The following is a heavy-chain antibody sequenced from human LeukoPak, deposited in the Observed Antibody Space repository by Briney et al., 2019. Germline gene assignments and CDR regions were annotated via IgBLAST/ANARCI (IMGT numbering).Heavy chain of an antibody. V-gene: IGHV4-59*08. D-gene: IGHD3-16*01. J-gene: IGHJ4*02. CDR3: ASPKGFGNYFVY. CDR1: GGSISSYY. Sequence: PSETLSLTCTVSGGSISSYYWSWIRQPPGKGLEWIGYIYYSGSTNYNPSLKSRVTISVDTSKNQFSLKLSSVTAADTAVYFCASPKGFGNYFVYWSQGILVTVSS. CDR2: IYYSGST.